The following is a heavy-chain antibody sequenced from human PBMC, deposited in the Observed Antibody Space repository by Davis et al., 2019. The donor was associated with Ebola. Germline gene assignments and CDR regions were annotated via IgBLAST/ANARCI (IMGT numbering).Heavy chain of an antibody. CDR2: INTNTGNP. D-gene: IGHD2-2*01. Sequence: ASVKVSCKASGYTFTSYAMNWVRQAPGQGLEWMGWINTNTGNPTYAQGFTGRFVFSLDTSVSTAYLQITSLKAEDTAVYYCARSSYTWYFSGMDVWGKGTTVTVSS. CDR3: ARSSYTWYFSGMDV. CDR1: GYTFTSYA. V-gene: IGHV7-4-1*02. J-gene: IGHJ6*04.